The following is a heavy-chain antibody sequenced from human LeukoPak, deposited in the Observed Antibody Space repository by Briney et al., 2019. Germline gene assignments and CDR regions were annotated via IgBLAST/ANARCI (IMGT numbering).Heavy chain of an antibody. CDR3: AKAWGSNWYFDL. CDR2: ISYDGSNK. CDR1: GFTFTNAW. J-gene: IGHJ2*01. D-gene: IGHD7-27*01. Sequence: GGSLRLSCVASGFTFTNAWMTWVRQAPGKGLEWVAVISYDGSNKYYADSVKGRFTISRDNSKNTLYLQMNSLRAEDTAVYYCAKAWGSNWYFDLWGRGTLVTVSS. V-gene: IGHV3-30*18.